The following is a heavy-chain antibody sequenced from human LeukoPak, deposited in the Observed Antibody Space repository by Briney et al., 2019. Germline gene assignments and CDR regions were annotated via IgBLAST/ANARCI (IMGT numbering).Heavy chain of an antibody. CDR1: GFTFSSYA. Sequence: PGGSLRLSCVASGFTFSSYAMSWVRQAPGKGLEWVSAISGSGGSTYYADSVKGRFTISRDNSKNTLYLQMNSLRAEDTAVYYCAKVSLGYCSGGSCYLYYFDYWGQGTLVTVSS. CDR3: AKVSLGYCSGGSCYLYYFDY. J-gene: IGHJ4*02. D-gene: IGHD2-15*01. V-gene: IGHV3-23*01. CDR2: ISGSGGST.